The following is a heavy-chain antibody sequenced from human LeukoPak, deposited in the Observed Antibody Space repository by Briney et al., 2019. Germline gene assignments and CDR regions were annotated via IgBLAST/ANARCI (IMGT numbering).Heavy chain of an antibody. Sequence: GASVNVSCKASGYTFTGYYMHWVRQAPGQGLEWMGRINPNSGGTNYAQKFQGRVTMTRDTSISTAYMERSRLRSDDTAVYYCARAGYSDYYAFDIWGQGTMVTVSS. CDR3: ARAGYSDYYAFDI. CDR1: GYTFTGYY. CDR2: INPNSGGT. V-gene: IGHV1-2*06. D-gene: IGHD4-11*01. J-gene: IGHJ3*02.